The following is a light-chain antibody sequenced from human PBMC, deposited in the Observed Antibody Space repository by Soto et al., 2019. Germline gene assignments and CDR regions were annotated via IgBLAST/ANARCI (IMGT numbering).Light chain of an antibody. CDR2: GAS. V-gene: IGKV1-27*01. Sequence: DIQLTQSPSSLSASVGDRITITCRPSQDIGNYLAWYQQKPGKVPKLLISGASTLQVGVPTRFSGGGSGTFFTLTISSLLPEDVATYYCQKYHFAPLTVGGGTKVEIK. J-gene: IGKJ4*01. CDR1: QDIGNY. CDR3: QKYHFAPLT.